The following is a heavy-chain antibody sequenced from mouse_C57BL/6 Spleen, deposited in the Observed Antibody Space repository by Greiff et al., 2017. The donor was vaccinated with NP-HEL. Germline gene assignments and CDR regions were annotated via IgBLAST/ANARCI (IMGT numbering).Heavy chain of an antibody. CDR2: IYPGDGDT. J-gene: IGHJ4*01. CDR1: GYAFSSSW. V-gene: IGHV1-82*01. Sequence: VQLQQSGPELVKPGASVKISCKASGYAFSSSWMNWVKQRPGKGLEWIGRIYPGDGDTNYNGKFKGKATLTADKSSSTAYMQLSSLTSADSAVYFCARDGITTVVATRYAMDYWGQGTSVTVSS. D-gene: IGHD1-1*01. CDR3: ARDGITTVVATRYAMDY.